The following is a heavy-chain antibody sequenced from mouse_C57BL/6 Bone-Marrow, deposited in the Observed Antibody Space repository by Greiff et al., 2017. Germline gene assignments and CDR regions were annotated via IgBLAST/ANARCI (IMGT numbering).Heavy chain of an antibody. D-gene: IGHD1-1*01. V-gene: IGHV7-3*01. CDR3: ARSIYYYGSSYYFDY. CDR1: GFTFTDYY. CDR2: IRNKANGYTT. J-gene: IGHJ2*01. Sequence: DVQLVESGGGLVQPGGSLSLSCAASGFTFTDYYMSWVRQPPGKALEWLGFIRNKANGYTTEYSASVKGRFTISRDNSQSILYLQMNALRAEDSATYYCARSIYYYGSSYYFDYWGQGTTLTVSS.